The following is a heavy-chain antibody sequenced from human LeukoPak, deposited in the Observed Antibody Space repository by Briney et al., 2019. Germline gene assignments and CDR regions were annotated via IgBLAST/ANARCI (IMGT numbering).Heavy chain of an antibody. V-gene: IGHV4-39*07. CDR2: IYYSGST. CDR3: ARVSTYYYVWGSQKFHNY. J-gene: IGHJ4*02. CDR1: GGSISSSSYY. D-gene: IGHD3-10*01. Sequence: PSETLSLTCTVSGGSISSSSYYWGWIRQPPGKGLEWIGSIYYSGSTYYNPSLKSRVTISVDTSKNQFSLKLSSVTAADTAVYYWARVSTYYYVWGSQKFHNYGGQEPRVTVSS.